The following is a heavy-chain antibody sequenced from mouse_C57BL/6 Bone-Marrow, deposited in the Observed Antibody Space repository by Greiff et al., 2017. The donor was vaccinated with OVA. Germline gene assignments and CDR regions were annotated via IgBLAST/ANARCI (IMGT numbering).Heavy chain of an antibody. J-gene: IGHJ3*01. CDR2: IWSGGST. CDR1: GFSLTSYG. V-gene: IGHV2-2*01. D-gene: IGHD2-4*01. Sequence: QVQLQQSGPGLVQPSQSLSITCTVSGFSLTSYGVHWVRQSPGKGLEWLGVIWSGGSTDYNAAFISRLSISKDNSKSQVFFKMNSLQADDTAIYYCARNEIYYDYEAFAYWGQGTLVTVSA. CDR3: ARNEIYYDYEAFAY.